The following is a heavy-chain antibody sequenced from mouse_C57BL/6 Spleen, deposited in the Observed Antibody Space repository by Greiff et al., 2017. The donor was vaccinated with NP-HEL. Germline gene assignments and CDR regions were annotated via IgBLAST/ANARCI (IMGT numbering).Heavy chain of an antibody. CDR3: ARGDFDV. CDR2: FTMYSDAT. V-gene: IGHV1-49*01. Sequence: LQQSGAELVRPGSSVKLSCKDSYFAFMARAMHWVKQRPGHGLEWIGSFTMYSDATEYSENFKGKATLTANTSSSTAYMELSSLTSEDSAVYYCARGDFDVWGTGTTVTVSS. J-gene: IGHJ1*03. CDR1: YFAFMARA.